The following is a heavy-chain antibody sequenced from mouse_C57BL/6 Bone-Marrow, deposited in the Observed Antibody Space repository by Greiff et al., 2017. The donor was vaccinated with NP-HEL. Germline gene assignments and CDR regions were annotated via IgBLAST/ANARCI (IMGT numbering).Heavy chain of an antibody. J-gene: IGHJ4*01. Sequence: VQLQQSGPELVKPGASVKISCKASGYTFTDYYMNWVKQSHGKSLEWIGDINPNNGGTSYNQKFKGKATLTVDKSSSTAYMELRSLTSEDSAVYYCARRRWLLPYAMDYWGQGTSVTVSS. CDR2: INPNNGGT. D-gene: IGHD2-3*01. CDR3: ARRRWLLPYAMDY. V-gene: IGHV1-26*01. CDR1: GYTFTDYY.